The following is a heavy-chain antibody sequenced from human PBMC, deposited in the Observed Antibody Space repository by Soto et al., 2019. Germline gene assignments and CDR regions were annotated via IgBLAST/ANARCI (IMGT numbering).Heavy chain of an antibody. CDR3: AKGYDSSGYYYAPYYRMDV. CDR2: ISGSGGST. D-gene: IGHD3-22*01. CDR1: GFTFSSYA. V-gene: IGHV3-23*01. J-gene: IGHJ6*02. Sequence: GGSLRLSCAASGFTFSSYAMSWVRQAPGKGLEWVSAISGSGGSTYYADSVKGRFTISRDNSKNTLYLQMNSLRAEDTAVYYCAKGYDSSGYYYAPYYRMDVWGQGSTVTVSS.